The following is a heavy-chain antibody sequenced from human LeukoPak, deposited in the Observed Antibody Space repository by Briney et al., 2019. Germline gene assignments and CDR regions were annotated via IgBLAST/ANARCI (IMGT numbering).Heavy chain of an antibody. CDR1: GYTLTELS. J-gene: IGHJ3*01. D-gene: IGHD6-19*01. CDR2: FDPEDGET. Sequence: ASVKVSCKVSGYTLTELSMHWVRQAPGKGLEWMGGFDPEDGETMYAQRFQGRVTMTEDTSTDTAYLELSSLRSEDTAVYFCATGYSSGWATDSFDVWGRGTMVTVSS. CDR3: ATGYSSGWATDSFDV. V-gene: IGHV1-24*01.